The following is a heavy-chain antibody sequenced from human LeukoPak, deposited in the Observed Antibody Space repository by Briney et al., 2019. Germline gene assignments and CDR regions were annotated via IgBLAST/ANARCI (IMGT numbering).Heavy chain of an antibody. D-gene: IGHD3-3*01. Sequence: GASVKVSCKASGYTFTSYDTNWVRQATGQGLEWMGWMNPNSGNTGYAQKFQGRVTMTRNTSISTAYMELSSLRSEDTAVYYCARALRDYDFWSGYWVRNYYYYYGMGVWGQGTTVTVSS. V-gene: IGHV1-8*01. CDR2: MNPNSGNT. CDR3: ARALRDYDFWSGYWVRNYYYYYGMGV. CDR1: GYTFTSYD. J-gene: IGHJ6*02.